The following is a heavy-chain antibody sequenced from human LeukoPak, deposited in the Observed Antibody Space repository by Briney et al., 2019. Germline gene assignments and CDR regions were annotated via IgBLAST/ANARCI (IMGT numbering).Heavy chain of an antibody. CDR1: GVTFSGEA. J-gene: IGHJ6*02. CDR2: IKQDGSEK. CDR3: ARAPAAAAGPSRYYYYCMDV. D-gene: IGHD6-13*01. V-gene: IGHV3-7*01. Sequence: PGGGLRLSCAATGVTFSGEAMSRVRQAPGKGLERVANIKQDGSEKYYVDSVKGRFTISRDNAKNSLYLQMNSLRAEDTAVYYCARAPAAAAGPSRYYYYCMDVWGQGTTVTVSS.